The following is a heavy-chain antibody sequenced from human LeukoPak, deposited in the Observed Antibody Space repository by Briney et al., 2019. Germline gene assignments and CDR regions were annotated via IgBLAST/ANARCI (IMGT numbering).Heavy chain of an antibody. V-gene: IGHV4-34*01. CDR2: INHSGST. D-gene: IGHD3-10*01. CDR1: GGSFSGYY. CDR3: ARAQLYYYGSGSLPGDY. J-gene: IGHJ4*02. Sequence: SETLSLTCAVYGGSFSGYYWSWIRQPPGKGLEWIGEINHSGSTNYNPSLKSRVTISVDTSKNQFSLKLSSVTAADTAVYYCARAQLYYYGSGSLPGDYWGQGTLVTVSS.